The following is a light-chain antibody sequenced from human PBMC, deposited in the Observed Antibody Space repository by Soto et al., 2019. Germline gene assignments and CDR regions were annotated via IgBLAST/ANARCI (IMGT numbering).Light chain of an antibody. J-gene: IGKJ1*01. CDR1: QSIGSA. V-gene: IGKV1-5*03. Sequence: DIQMTQSPSTLSASVGDRVTITCRASQSIGSALAWYQHKAGEAPKLLIYQASSLQSGVPSRFSGSGSGTDFTLSVSSLQPDVFATYLYLRYPRQWTFAQGTQVEIK. CDR2: QAS. CDR3: LRYPRQWT.